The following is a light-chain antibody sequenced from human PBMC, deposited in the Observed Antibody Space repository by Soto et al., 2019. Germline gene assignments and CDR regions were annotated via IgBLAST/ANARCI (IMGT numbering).Light chain of an antibody. J-gene: IGKJ5*01. CDR2: SAS. CDR1: QSISTY. CDR3: QQSYSRPIT. Sequence: IQMTQSPSSLSASVGDRVTITCRASQSISTYLNWYQQKPGKAPKLLIYSASSLQSGVPSRFSGSGSGTDFTLSISSLQPEDFASYYCQQSYSRPITFGQGTRLDIK. V-gene: IGKV1-39*01.